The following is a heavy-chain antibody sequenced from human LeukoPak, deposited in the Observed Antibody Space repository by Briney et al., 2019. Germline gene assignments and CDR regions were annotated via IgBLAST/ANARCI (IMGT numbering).Heavy chain of an antibody. CDR2: ISGSGGST. CDR1: GFTFSSYA. V-gene: IGHV3-23*01. CDR3: ASHSQGGDFWSGYYLLGEYFQH. D-gene: IGHD3-3*01. Sequence: GGSLRLSCAASGFTFSSYAMSWVRQAPGKGLEWVSAISGSGGSTHYADSVKGRLTISRDNSKNTLYLQMNSLRAEDTAVYYCASHSQGGDFWSGYYLLGEYFQHWGQGTLVTVSS. J-gene: IGHJ1*01.